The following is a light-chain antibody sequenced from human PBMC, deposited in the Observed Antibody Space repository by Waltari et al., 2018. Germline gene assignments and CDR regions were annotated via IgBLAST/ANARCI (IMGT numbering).Light chain of an antibody. V-gene: IGKV4-1*01. J-gene: IGKJ3*01. CDR2: WAS. CDR3: QQYYSTPFT. CDR1: QSVLYSPNNYNY. Sequence: DIVMTQSPDSLAVSLGERATINCKSSQSVLYSPNNYNYLAWYQQKPGQPPNLLIYWASTRESGVPDRFSGSGSGTDFTLTSSSLQAEDVAVYYCQQYYSTPFTFGPGTKVDIK.